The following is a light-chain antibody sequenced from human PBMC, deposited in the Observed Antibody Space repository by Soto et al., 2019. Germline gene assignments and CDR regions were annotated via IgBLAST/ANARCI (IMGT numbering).Light chain of an antibody. Sequence: QSVLAQPASPSSTPGQRVTISCSGSSSNIGINYVYWYQQRPGTAPKLLIYTNDQRPSGVPDRFSGSKSGTSASLAISGLRSEDGGDYYCAVWDDSLSAYVFGTGAKVTVL. V-gene: IGLV1-47*02. CDR3: AVWDDSLSAYV. CDR2: TND. J-gene: IGLJ1*01. CDR1: SSNIGINY.